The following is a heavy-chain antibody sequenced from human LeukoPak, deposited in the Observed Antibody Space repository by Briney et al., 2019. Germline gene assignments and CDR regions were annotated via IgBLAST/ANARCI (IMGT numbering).Heavy chain of an antibody. Sequence: GGSLRLSCAASGFTFSSYSMNWVRQAPGKGLEWVSYISSSSSTIYYADSVKGRFTISRDNAKNSLYLQMNSLRAEDTAVYYCAREWELLLPAFDIWGQGTMVTVSS. CDR1: GFTFSSYS. V-gene: IGHV3-48*04. J-gene: IGHJ3*02. D-gene: IGHD1-26*01. CDR2: ISSSSSTI. CDR3: AREWELLLPAFDI.